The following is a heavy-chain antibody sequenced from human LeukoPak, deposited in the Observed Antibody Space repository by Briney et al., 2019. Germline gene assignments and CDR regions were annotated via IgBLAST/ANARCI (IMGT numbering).Heavy chain of an antibody. Sequence: PGGSLRLSCAASGFTFSSYAMSWVRQAPGKGLEWVSGISGSADSTYYADSVKARFTISRDNSKNTLYLQMNSLRAEDTAVYYCAKDFATYSSSWYNYWGQGTLVTVSS. J-gene: IGHJ4*02. CDR1: GFTFSSYA. D-gene: IGHD6-13*01. CDR3: AKDFATYSSSWYNY. V-gene: IGHV3-23*01. CDR2: ISGSADST.